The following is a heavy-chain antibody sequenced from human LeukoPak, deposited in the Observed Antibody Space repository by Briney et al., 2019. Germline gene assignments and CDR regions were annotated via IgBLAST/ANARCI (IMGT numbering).Heavy chain of an antibody. CDR3: ARGVRSSTSCYTRGGDCYTNLRSRGAFDI. CDR1: GGSISSSSYY. V-gene: IGHV4-39*07. D-gene: IGHD2-2*02. Sequence: PSETLSLTCTVSGGSISSSSYYWGWIRQPPGKGLEWIGEINHSGSTNYNPSLKSRVTISVDTSKNQFSLKLSSVTAADTAVYYCARGVRSSTSCYTRGGDCYTNLRSRGAFDIWGQGTMVTVSS. CDR2: INHSGST. J-gene: IGHJ3*02.